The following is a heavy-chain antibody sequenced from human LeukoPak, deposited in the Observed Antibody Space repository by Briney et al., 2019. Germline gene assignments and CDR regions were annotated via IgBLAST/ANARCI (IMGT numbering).Heavy chain of an antibody. V-gene: IGHV1-18*01. CDR1: GYTFTSYG. Sequence: ASVKVSCKASGYTFTSYGISWVRQAPGQGLEWMGWISAYSGNANYAQKLQGRVTMTTDTSTSTAYMELRSLRSDDTAVYYCARVENFSLRYFDWLYSYYFDYWGQGTLVTVSS. CDR3: ARVENFSLRYFDWLYSYYFDY. D-gene: IGHD3-9*01. J-gene: IGHJ4*02. CDR2: ISAYSGNA.